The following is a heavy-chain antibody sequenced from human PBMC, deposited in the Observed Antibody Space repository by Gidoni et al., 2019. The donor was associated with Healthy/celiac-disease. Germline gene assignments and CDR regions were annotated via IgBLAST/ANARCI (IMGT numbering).Heavy chain of an antibody. CDR3: ARDVANQVNWFDP. CDR1: GGSISSSSYY. J-gene: IGHJ5*02. CDR2: IYYSGST. V-gene: IGHV4-39*07. Sequence: QLQLQESGPGLVKPSETLSLTCTVSGGSISSSSYYWGWIRQPPGKGLEWIGSIYYSGSTYYNPSLKSRVTISVDTSKNQFSLKLSSVTAADTAVYYCARDVANQVNWFDPWGQGTLVTVSS. D-gene: IGHD2-15*01.